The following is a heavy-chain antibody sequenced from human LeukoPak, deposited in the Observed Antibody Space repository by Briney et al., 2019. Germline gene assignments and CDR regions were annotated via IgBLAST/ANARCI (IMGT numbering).Heavy chain of an antibody. D-gene: IGHD3-22*01. CDR2: INPNSGGT. Sequence: ASVKVSCKASGYTFTGYYMHWVRQAPGQGLEWMGWINPNSGGTNYAQKFQGRVTMTRDTSISTAYMELSRLRSDDTAVYYCARGDGTYYYDSSGYSVFDYWGQGTLVTVSP. CDR1: GYTFTGYY. V-gene: IGHV1-2*02. CDR3: ARGDGTYYYDSSGYSVFDY. J-gene: IGHJ4*02.